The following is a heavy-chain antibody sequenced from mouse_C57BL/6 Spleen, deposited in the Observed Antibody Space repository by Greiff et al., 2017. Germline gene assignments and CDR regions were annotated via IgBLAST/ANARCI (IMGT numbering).Heavy chain of an antibody. J-gene: IGHJ2*01. Sequence: VQLQQSGAELIRPGTSVKVSCKASGYAFTNYLIEWVKQRPGQGLEWIGVINPGSGGTNYNEQFKGKATLTADKSSSTAYMQLSSLTSEDSAVYFCARFGYDYGHYFAYWGQGTTLTVSS. CDR3: ARFGYDYGHYFAY. V-gene: IGHV1-54*01. CDR2: INPGSGGT. D-gene: IGHD2-4*01. CDR1: GYAFTNYL.